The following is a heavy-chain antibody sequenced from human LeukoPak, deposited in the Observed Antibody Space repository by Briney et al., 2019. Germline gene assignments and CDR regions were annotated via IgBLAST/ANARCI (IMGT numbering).Heavy chain of an antibody. CDR2: IIPIFGTA. CDR1: GGTFSSYA. CDR3: AGYYYDSRGYYQTAFDI. J-gene: IGHJ3*02. D-gene: IGHD3-22*01. V-gene: IGHV1-69*01. Sequence: SVKVSCKASGGTFSSYAISWVRQAPGQGLEWMGGIIPIFGTANYAQKFQGRVTITADESTSTAYMELSSLRSEDTAVYYCAGYYYDSRGYYQTAFDIWGQGTMVTVSS.